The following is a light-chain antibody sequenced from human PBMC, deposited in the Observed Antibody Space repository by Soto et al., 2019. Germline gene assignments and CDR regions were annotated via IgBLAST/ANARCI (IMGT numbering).Light chain of an antibody. V-gene: IGLV2-23*02. J-gene: IGLJ1*01. CDR2: EVS. CDR1: SSDVGSYNL. CDR3: CSFARSRIL. Sequence: QSALTQPASVSGSPGQSVTTSCTGTSSDVGSYNLVSWYQQHPGKAPKLMIYEVSERPAGVSNRFSGSKSANTASLTISGLQAEDEADYYCCSFARSRILFGTGTKVTVL.